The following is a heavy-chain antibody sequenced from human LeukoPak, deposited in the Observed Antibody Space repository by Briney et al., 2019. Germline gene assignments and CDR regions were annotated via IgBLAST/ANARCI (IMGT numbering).Heavy chain of an antibody. CDR1: GGSISSSSYY. J-gene: IGHJ4*02. D-gene: IGHD6-19*01. CDR3: ARGPPMYSSGWYGFGY. Sequence: SETLSLTCTVSGGSISSSSYYWGWIRQPPGKGLEWIGSIYYSGSTYYNPSLKSRVTISVDTSKNQFSLKLSSVTAADTAVYYCARGPPMYSSGWYGFGYWGQGTLVTVSS. V-gene: IGHV4-39*07. CDR2: IYYSGST.